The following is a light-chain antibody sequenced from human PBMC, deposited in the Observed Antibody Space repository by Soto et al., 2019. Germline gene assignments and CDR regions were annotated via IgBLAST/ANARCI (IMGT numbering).Light chain of an antibody. Sequence: EVVMTQSPATLSVSPGDGATLSCRASQGVSSDLAWYQQKPGQAPRLLIYGASSRATGIPARFSGSGSGTDFTLTIGSLQAEDFAVYYCQQYNNWPQTFGQGTKVDIK. CDR1: QGVSSD. J-gene: IGKJ1*01. V-gene: IGKV3-15*01. CDR3: QQYNNWPQT. CDR2: GAS.